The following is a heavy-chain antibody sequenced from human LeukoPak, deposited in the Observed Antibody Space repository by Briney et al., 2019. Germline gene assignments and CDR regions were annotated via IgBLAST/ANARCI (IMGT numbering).Heavy chain of an antibody. D-gene: IGHD3-22*01. CDR2: INPNDGST. CDR1: GYTFTAYH. V-gene: IGHV1-46*01. Sequence: GASVRVSCKASGYTFTAYHMHWVRQAPGQGLEWMGIINPNDGSTNHAQRFQGRVTMTRDRSTSTVYMELSSLRSEDTAVYYYARGTQIDSSVYYAGHLDYWGQGTLVTVSS. J-gene: IGHJ4*02. CDR3: ARGTQIDSSVYYAGHLDY.